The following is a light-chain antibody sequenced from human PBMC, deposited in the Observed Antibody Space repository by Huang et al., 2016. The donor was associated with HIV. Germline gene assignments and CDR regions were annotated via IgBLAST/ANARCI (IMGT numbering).Light chain of an antibody. J-gene: IGKJ1*01. V-gene: IGKV3-20*01. CDR2: GAS. CDR3: QQYGSSPRT. Sequence: EIVLTQSPGTLSLSPGERATLSCRASQSVSSSYLAWSQQKPGQPPRLLIYGASSRATGIPDRLNGSGSGTDFTLTISRLEPEDFAVYYCQQYGSSPRTFGQGTKVEIK. CDR1: QSVSSSY.